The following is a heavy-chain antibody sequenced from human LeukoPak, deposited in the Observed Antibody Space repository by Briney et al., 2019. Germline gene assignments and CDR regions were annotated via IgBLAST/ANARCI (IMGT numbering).Heavy chain of an antibody. Sequence: PSETLSLTCTVSGGSISSSNYYWGWIRQPPGKGLEWIGSIYYSGSTYYNPSLKSRVTISVDASKNQFSLKLSSVTTADTAVFYCARHEVVTGAPFDYWGQGTLVTVSS. J-gene: IGHJ4*02. CDR2: IYYSGST. D-gene: IGHD2-2*01. V-gene: IGHV4-39*01. CDR3: ARHEVVTGAPFDY. CDR1: GGSISSSNYY.